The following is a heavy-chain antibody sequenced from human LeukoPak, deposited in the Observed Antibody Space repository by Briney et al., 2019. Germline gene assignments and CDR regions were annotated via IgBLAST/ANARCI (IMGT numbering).Heavy chain of an antibody. J-gene: IGHJ4*02. CDR3: ARGVVIAPQTFDY. Sequence: SETLSLTCAVYGGSFSGYYWSWIRQPPGKGLEWIGEINHSGSTNCNPSLKSRVTISVDTSKNQFSLKLSSVTAADTAVYYCARGVVIAPQTFDYWGQGILVTVSS. CDR2: INHSGST. D-gene: IGHD2-21*01. CDR1: GGSFSGYY. V-gene: IGHV4-34*01.